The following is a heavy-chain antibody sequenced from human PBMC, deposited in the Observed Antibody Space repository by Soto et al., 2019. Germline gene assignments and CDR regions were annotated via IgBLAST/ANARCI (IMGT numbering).Heavy chain of an antibody. CDR2: MNPNSGNT. V-gene: IGHV1-8*01. Sequence: GASVKVSCKASGYTFTSYDINWVRQAAGQGLEWMGWMNPNSGNTGYAQKFQGRVTMTRNTSISTAYMELSSLRSEDTAVYYCARGHTMGFPKAGAFDIWGQGTMVTVSS. D-gene: IGHD3-3*01. CDR1: GYTFTSYD. J-gene: IGHJ3*02. CDR3: ARGHTMGFPKAGAFDI.